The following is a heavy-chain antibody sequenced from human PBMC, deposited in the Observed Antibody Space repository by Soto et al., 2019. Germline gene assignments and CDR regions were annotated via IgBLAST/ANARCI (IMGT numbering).Heavy chain of an antibody. CDR2: IYYSGST. CDR3: AREYYYDSSGGYGMDV. V-gene: IGHV4-39*02. D-gene: IGHD3-22*01. Sequence: PSETLSLTCTVSGGSISSSSYYWGWIRQPPGKGLEWIGSIYYSGSTYYNPSLKSRVTISVDTSKNQFSLKLSSVTAADTAVYYCAREYYYDSSGGYGMDVWGQGTTVTVSS. CDR1: GGSISSSSYY. J-gene: IGHJ6*02.